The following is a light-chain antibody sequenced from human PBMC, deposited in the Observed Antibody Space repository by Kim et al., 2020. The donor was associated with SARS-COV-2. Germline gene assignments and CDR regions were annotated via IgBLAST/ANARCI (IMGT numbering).Light chain of an antibody. V-gene: IGLV2-14*01. Sequence: GVSTRFSGSKSGNTASLTISGLQAADEADYYCTSFTGTNTVVFGGGTQLTVL. CDR3: TSFTGTNTVV. J-gene: IGLJ2*01.